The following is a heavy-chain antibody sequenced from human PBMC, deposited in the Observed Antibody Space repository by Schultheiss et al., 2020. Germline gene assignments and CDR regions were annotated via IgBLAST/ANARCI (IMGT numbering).Heavy chain of an antibody. CDR2: IRSSGEDT. D-gene: IGHD3-16*01. CDR1: GFTFSSYG. Sequence: GESLKISCAASGFTFSSYGMNWVRQAPGMGLEWVSAIRSSGEDTFYADSVKGRFTISRDNSKSTVYLQMNSMRAEDTAVYYCARSGGAYYYYGMDVWGQGTTVTVSS. V-gene: IGHV3-23*01. J-gene: IGHJ6*02. CDR3: ARSGGAYYYYGMDV.